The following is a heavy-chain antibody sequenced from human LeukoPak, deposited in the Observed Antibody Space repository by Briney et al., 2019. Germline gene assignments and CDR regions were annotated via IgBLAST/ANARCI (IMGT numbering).Heavy chain of an antibody. CDR1: GFTFSSYG. CDR2: IRYDGSNK. CDR3: ARDKGIAVAGTSAYYYYYYMDV. D-gene: IGHD6-19*01. J-gene: IGHJ6*03. V-gene: IGHV3-30*02. Sequence: GGSLRLSCAASGFTFSSYGMHWVRQAPGKGLEWVAFIRYDGSNKYYADSVKGRLTISRDNSKNKLYLQMNSLRAEDTAVYYCARDKGIAVAGTSAYYYYYYMDVWGKGTTVTISS.